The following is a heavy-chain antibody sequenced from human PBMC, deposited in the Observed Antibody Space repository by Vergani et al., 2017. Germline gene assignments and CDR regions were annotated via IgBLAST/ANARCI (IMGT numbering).Heavy chain of an antibody. CDR1: GFSFSSHA. V-gene: IGHV3-30*18. D-gene: IGHD3-10*01. CDR3: AKASSVTSGILKYNFYMVV. Sequence: QVQLAESGGGRVQPGRSLRLSFAASGFSFSSHAIHWVRQAPGKGLEWVAVISNDGSKKYYADSVKGRFTISRDNSKNTLDLQMNSLRTQDTAVYYCAKASSVTSGILKYNFYMVVRGKGATVTVS. CDR2: ISNDGSKK. J-gene: IGHJ6*03.